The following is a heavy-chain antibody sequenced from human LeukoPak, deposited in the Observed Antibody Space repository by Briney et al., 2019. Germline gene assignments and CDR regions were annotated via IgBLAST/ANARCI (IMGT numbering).Heavy chain of an antibody. Sequence: PGGSLRLSCAASGFTFSSYEMNWVRQAPGKGLEWVSYISSSGSAIYYADSVKGRFTISKDNAKNSLYLQMNSLRAEDTAVYYCAELGITMIGGVWGKGTTVTISS. CDR1: GFTFSSYE. D-gene: IGHD3-10*02. J-gene: IGHJ6*04. CDR3: AELGITMIGGV. CDR2: ISSSGSAI. V-gene: IGHV3-48*03.